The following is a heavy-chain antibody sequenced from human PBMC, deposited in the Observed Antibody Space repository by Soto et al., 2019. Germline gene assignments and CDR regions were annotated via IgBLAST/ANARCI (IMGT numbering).Heavy chain of an antibody. D-gene: IGHD2-21*02. CDR2: IYPGDSDT. Sequence: GESLKISCKGSGYSFTSYWIGWVRQMPGKGLEWMGIIYPGDSDTRYSPSFQGQVTISADKSISTAYLQWSSLKASDTAMYYCARQDIVVVTASYYYHYGMDVWGQGTTVTXSS. CDR1: GYSFTSYW. J-gene: IGHJ6*02. CDR3: ARQDIVVVTASYYYHYGMDV. V-gene: IGHV5-51*01.